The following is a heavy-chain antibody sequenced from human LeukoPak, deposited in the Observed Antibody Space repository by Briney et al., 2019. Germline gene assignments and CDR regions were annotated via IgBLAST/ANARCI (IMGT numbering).Heavy chain of an antibody. Sequence: GGSLRLSCAASGFIFSSYSMSWVRQAPGKGLEWVSLISGNGGSTYYADSVKGRFTISRDSSKNTLFLQMNSLRAEDTAVYYCAKDDGGATWGYYFDYWGQGTLVTVSS. CDR1: GFIFSSYS. D-gene: IGHD3-16*01. V-gene: IGHV3-23*01. CDR3: AKDDGGATWGYYFDY. CDR2: ISGNGGST. J-gene: IGHJ4*02.